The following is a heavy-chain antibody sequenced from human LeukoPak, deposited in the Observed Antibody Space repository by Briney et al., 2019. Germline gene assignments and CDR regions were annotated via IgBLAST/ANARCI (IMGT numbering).Heavy chain of an antibody. D-gene: IGHD2-15*01. V-gene: IGHV4-39*01. Sequence: SETLSLTCTVSGGSISSSSYYWGWIRQPPGKGLEWIGSIYYSGSTYYNPSLKSRVTISVDTSKNQFSLKLSSVTAADTAVYYCARTPRILNAFDIWGQGTMVTVSS. J-gene: IGHJ3*02. CDR3: ARTPRILNAFDI. CDR2: IYYSGST. CDR1: GGSISSSSYY.